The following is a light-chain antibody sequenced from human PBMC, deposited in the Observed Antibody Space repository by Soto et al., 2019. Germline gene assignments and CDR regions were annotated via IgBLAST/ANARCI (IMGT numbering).Light chain of an antibody. Sequence: ALTQPRSVSGSPGQSVTISCTGTSSDVGVYNYVSWYQQHPGKAPKLMIYDVTKWPSGVPDRFSGSKSANTASLTISGLQAEDEADYYCCSYAGSYTFVFGTGTKVTVL. V-gene: IGLV2-11*01. CDR1: SSDVGVYNY. J-gene: IGLJ1*01. CDR2: DVT. CDR3: CSYAGSYTFV.